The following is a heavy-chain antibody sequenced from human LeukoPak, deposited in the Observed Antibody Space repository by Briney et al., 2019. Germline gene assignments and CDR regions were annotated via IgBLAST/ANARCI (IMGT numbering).Heavy chain of an antibody. D-gene: IGHD3-22*01. V-gene: IGHV4-61*01. Sequence: SETLSLTCTVSGGSVSSGSYYWSWIRQPPGKGLEWIGYIYYSGSTNYNPSLKSRVTISVDTSKNQFSLKLSSVTAADTAVYYCARAYYDSSGYYSPTVDYWGQGTLVTVSS. CDR2: IYYSGST. CDR1: GGSVSSGSYY. J-gene: IGHJ4*02. CDR3: ARAYYDSSGYYSPTVDY.